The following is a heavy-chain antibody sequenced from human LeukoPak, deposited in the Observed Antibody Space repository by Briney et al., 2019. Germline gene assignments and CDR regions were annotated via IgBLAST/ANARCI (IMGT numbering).Heavy chain of an antibody. Sequence: SETLSLTCTVSGGSISSYYWSWIRQPPGKGLEWIGSIYHSGCTYYNPSLKSRVTISVDTSKNQFSLKLSSVTAADTAVYYCAGPYGSGSYHNGGIDYWGQGTLVTVSS. D-gene: IGHD3-10*01. V-gene: IGHV4-59*08. CDR2: IYHSGCT. CDR1: GGSISSYY. CDR3: AGPYGSGSYHNGGIDY. J-gene: IGHJ4*02.